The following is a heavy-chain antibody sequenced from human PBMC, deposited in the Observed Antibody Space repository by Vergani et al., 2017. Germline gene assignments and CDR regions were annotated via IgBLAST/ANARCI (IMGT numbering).Heavy chain of an antibody. CDR2: VSGSSATP. CDR1: GFIFQNYT. D-gene: IGHD5-12*01. J-gene: IGHJ4*02. Sequence: VNLVGSGGGVVQPGRSLRLSCATCGFIFQNYTMHWVRQAPGKGLEWVSSVSGSSATPYYADSVKGRFIISRDNSKNTLHLQMNSLRADDTAVYYCTKCSRGYTGYFFDYWGQGTLATVSS. CDR3: TKCSRGYTGYFFDY. V-gene: IGHV3-23*04.